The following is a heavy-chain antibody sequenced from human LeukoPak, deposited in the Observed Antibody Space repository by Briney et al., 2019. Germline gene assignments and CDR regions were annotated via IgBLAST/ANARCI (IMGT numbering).Heavy chain of an antibody. CDR2: VNPKSGAT. V-gene: IGHV1-2*02. CDR3: ARAYEYGWFDP. J-gene: IGHJ5*02. Sequence: ASVKVSCKTSGYAFTDYYLHWLRQAPGQGLEWMGWVNPKSGATNYAQRFQGRVTMTWQTSISTGNMELSSLRSDDTAVYFCARAYEYGWFDPWGQGTLVTVSS. CDR1: GYAFTDYY. D-gene: IGHD4/OR15-4a*01.